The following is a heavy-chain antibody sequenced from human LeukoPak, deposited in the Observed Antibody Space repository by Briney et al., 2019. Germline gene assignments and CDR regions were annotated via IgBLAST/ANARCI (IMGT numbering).Heavy chain of an antibody. V-gene: IGHV3-30*18. CDR2: ISYDGSNK. Sequence: GGSLRLSCAASGFTFSSYDMHWVRQAPGKGLEWVAVISYDGSNKYYADSVKGRFTISRDNSRNTLHLQMNSLRAEDTAVYSRAKASLRYFDWFSDYWGQGTLVTVSS. J-gene: IGHJ4*02. CDR1: GFTFSSYD. CDR3: AKASLRYFDWFSDY. D-gene: IGHD3-9*01.